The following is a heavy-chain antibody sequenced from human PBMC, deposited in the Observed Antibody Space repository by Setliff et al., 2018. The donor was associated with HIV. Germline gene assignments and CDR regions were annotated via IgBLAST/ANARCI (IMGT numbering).Heavy chain of an antibody. Sequence: GGSLRLSCAASGFTFSSYSMNWVRQAPGKGLEWVANIKQDGSEKYYVDSVKGRFTISRDSAKNSLYLQMNSLRVEDTAVYYCAGWRWEQSEFDHWGQGNQVTVSS. D-gene: IGHD1-1*01. J-gene: IGHJ4*02. CDR1: GFTFSSYS. CDR2: IKQDGSEK. CDR3: AGWRWEQSEFDH. V-gene: IGHV3-7*03.